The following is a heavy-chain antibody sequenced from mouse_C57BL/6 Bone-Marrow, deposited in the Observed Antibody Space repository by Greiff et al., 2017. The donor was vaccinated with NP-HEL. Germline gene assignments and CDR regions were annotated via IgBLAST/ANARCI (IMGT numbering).Heavy chain of an antibody. Sequence: DVHLVESGGDLVKPGGSLKLSCAASGFTFSSYGMSWVRQTPDKRLEWVATISSGGSYTYYPDSVKGRFTISRDNAKNTLYLQMSSLKSEDTAMYYCARQGVSAGFAYWGQGTLVTVSA. CDR1: GFTFSSYG. CDR2: ISSGGSYT. V-gene: IGHV5-6*01. J-gene: IGHJ3*01. CDR3: ARQGVSAGFAY.